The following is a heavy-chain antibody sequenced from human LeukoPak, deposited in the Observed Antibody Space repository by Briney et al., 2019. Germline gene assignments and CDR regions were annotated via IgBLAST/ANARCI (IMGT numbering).Heavy chain of an antibody. D-gene: IGHD6-19*01. CDR2: ISYDGSNK. V-gene: IGHV3-30*04. CDR1: GFTFSSYA. Sequence: GGSLRLSCAASGFTFSSYAMHWVRQAPGKGLEGVAVISYDGSNKYYADSVRGRFTISRDNSKNTLYLQMDSLRAEDSAVYYCAKTPMIAVAPHLDYWGQGTLVTVSS. J-gene: IGHJ4*02. CDR3: AKTPMIAVAPHLDY.